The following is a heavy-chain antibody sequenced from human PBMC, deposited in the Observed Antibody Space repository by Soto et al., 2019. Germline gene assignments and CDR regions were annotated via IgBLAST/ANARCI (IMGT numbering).Heavy chain of an antibody. CDR2: ISHDGGVK. Sequence: QVHLVESGGGVVQPGRSLRLSCAASGFTFSTTGMHWVRQAPGKGLEWVAMISHDGGVKHYTDSVKGRFTISRDTSNNTVYVQIKSLRPEDTAMYHCAKDLYGAGWYNYFDPWGQGTLVTVSS. V-gene: IGHV3-30*18. CDR1: GFTFSTTG. J-gene: IGHJ5*02. CDR3: AKDLYGAGWYNYFDP. D-gene: IGHD6-19*01.